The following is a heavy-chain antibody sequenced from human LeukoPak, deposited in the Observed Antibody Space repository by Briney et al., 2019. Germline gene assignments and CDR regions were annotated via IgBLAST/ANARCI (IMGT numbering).Heavy chain of an antibody. CDR1: GFTFSSYG. V-gene: IGHV3-23*01. D-gene: IGHD5-24*01. CDR2: ISGSGGST. Sequence: PGGSLRLSCAASGFTFSSYGMSWVRQAPGKGLEWVSAISGSGGSTYYADSVKGRFTISRDNSKNTLYLQMNSLRAEDTDVYYCAEGERWQQSRFVYWGQGTLVTVSS. J-gene: IGHJ4*02. CDR3: AEGERWQQSRFVY.